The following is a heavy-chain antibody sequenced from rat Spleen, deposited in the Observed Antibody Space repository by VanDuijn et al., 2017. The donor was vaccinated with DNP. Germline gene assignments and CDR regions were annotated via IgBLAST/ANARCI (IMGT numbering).Heavy chain of an antibody. J-gene: IGHJ4*01. CDR3: ARSRGGAMDA. D-gene: IGHD4-3*01. CDR2: ISTGGGIT. CDR1: GFTFSNHG. Sequence: EVQLVESGGGLVQPGRSLKLSCAVSGFTFSNHGMAWVRQAPTKGLEWVASISTGGGITYYRDSVKGRFTVSRDNAKSTLYLQMDSLRSEDTATYYCARSRGGAMDAWGQGTSVTVSS. V-gene: IGHV5S13*01.